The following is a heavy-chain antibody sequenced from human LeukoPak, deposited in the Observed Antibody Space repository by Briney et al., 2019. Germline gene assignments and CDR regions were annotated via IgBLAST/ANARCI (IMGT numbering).Heavy chain of an antibody. CDR3: GRDPNGNYIGAFEM. J-gene: IGHJ3*02. V-gene: IGHV3-23*01. CDR2: IHGGADIP. D-gene: IGHD1-7*01. Sequence: PGGSLRLSCTASGFTFSHYDMTWVRQAPGKGLERVSSIHGGADIPSYADSVKGRFTISRDNSKNTLFLEMNSLRGEDTAVYYCGRDPNGNYIGAFEMWGPGTKVTVSS. CDR1: GFTFSHYD.